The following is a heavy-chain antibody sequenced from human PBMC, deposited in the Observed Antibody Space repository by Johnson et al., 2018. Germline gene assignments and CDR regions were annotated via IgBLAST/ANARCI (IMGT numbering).Heavy chain of an antibody. CDR1: GFTFSSYG. Sequence: QVQLVQSGGGVVQPGRSLRLSCAASGFTFSSYGMHWVRQAPGKGLEWVAVISYDGSNKYYADYVTGRFTISRDNSKKTLYPQMNSLRAEDPAVYYFAKELLIKYLHGAFDIWGQGTMVTVSS. D-gene: IGHD2-8*01. CDR3: AKELLIKYLHGAFDI. V-gene: IGHV3-30*18. CDR2: ISYDGSNK. J-gene: IGHJ3*02.